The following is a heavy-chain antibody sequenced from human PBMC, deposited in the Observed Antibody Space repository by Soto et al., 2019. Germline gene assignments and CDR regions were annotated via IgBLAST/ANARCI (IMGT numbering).Heavy chain of an antibody. V-gene: IGHV4-31*03. CDR2: IYYSGST. CDR3: AREDYSYYYYYGMDV. Sequence: SETLSLTCTVSGGSVSSGGYYWSWIRQHPGKGLEWIGYIYYSGSTYYNPSLKSRVTISVDTSKNQFSLQLSSVTAADTAVYYCAREDYSYYYYYGMDVWGQGTTVTVSS. D-gene: IGHD4-4*01. J-gene: IGHJ6*02. CDR1: GGSVSSGGYY.